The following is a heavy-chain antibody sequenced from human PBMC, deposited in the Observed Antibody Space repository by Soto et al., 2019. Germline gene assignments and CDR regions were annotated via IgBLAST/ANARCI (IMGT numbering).Heavy chain of an antibody. Sequence: GASVKVSCKASGYTFTSYAMHWVRQAPGQRLEWMGWISAYNGNTNYAQKLQGRVTMTTDTSTSTAYMELRSLRSDDTAVYYCARDRAVVVITDWFDPWGQGTLVTVS. CDR3: ARDRAVVVITDWFDP. CDR1: GYTFTSYA. V-gene: IGHV1-18*01. J-gene: IGHJ5*02. CDR2: ISAYNGNT. D-gene: IGHD3-22*01.